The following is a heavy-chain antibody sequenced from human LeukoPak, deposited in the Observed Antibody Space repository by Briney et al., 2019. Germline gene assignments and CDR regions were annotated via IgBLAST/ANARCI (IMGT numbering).Heavy chain of an antibody. V-gene: IGHV3-7*01. J-gene: IGHJ4*02. Sequence: GGSLRLSCAVSGFTFGSYWMNWARQAPGRGLDWVANIKQDGTDKYYVDSVKGRFTISRDNAKNLLYLQMNSLRAEDTAVYYCAREKLDTRGYVDYWGQGTLDTVSS. D-gene: IGHD3-22*01. CDR3: AREKLDTRGYVDY. CDR1: GFTFGSYW. CDR2: IKQDGTDK.